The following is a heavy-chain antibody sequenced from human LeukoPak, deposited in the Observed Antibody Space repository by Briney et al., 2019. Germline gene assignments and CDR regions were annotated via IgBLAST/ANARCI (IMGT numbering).Heavy chain of an antibody. V-gene: IGHV3-7*01. CDR1: GFTYSLFW. CDR2: IKQDGSEK. Sequence: GGSLRLSCAASGFTYSLFWMSWVRQAPGKGLEWVANIKQDGSEKYYVDSVKGRFTISRDNAEKSLYLQMNSLGAEDTAVYYCARGFASGDYGADWGQGTLVTVSS. D-gene: IGHD4-17*01. CDR3: ARGFASGDYGAD. J-gene: IGHJ4*02.